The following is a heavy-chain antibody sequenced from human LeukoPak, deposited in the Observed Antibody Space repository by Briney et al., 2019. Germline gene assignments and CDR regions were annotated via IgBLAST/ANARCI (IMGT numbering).Heavy chain of an antibody. J-gene: IGHJ3*02. CDR3: ARDTLLGIGAFDI. D-gene: IGHD3-16*01. Sequence: GGSLRLSCAASGFTFSSYAMSWVRQAPGKGLEWVSAISGSGGSTYYADSVKGRFTISRDNSKNTLYLQMNSLRAEDTAVYYCARDTLLGIGAFDIWGQGTMVTVSS. V-gene: IGHV3-23*01. CDR2: ISGSGGST. CDR1: GFTFSSYA.